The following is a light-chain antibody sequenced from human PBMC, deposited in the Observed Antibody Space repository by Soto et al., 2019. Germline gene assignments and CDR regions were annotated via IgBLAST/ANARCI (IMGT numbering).Light chain of an antibody. Sequence: QSALTQPRSVSGSPGQSVTLSCTGTSSDVGGYHYVSWYQHHPGKAPKIIIYDVNTRPSGVPDRFSGSKSGNTASLTISGLQTEDEAYDYCCSYAGSYTLVFGGGTKVTVL. CDR3: CSYAGSYTLV. V-gene: IGLV2-11*01. CDR2: DVN. J-gene: IGLJ2*01. CDR1: SSDVGGYHY.